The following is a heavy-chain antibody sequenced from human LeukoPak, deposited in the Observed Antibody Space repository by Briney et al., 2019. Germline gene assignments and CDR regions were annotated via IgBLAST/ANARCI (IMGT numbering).Heavy chain of an antibody. V-gene: IGHV3-30*02. Sequence: PGGSLRLSCAASGFTFSSYGMHWVRQAPGKGLEWVAFIRYDGSNKYYADSVKGRFTISRDNSKNTLYLQMNSLRAEDTAVYYCAKDPPSAARPWTDYWGQGTLVTVSS. CDR2: IRYDGSNK. D-gene: IGHD6-6*01. J-gene: IGHJ4*02. CDR3: AKDPPSAARPWTDY. CDR1: GFTFSSYG.